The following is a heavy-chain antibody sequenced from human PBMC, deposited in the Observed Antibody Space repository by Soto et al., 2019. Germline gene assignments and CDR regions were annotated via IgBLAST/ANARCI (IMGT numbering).Heavy chain of an antibody. D-gene: IGHD3-22*01. CDR3: AKGVSSSYLLDY. CDR1: GFTFSSYS. CDR2: ISGSGGST. J-gene: IGHJ4*02. V-gene: IGHV3-23*01. Sequence: PGGSLRLSCAASGFTFSSYSMSWVRQAPGKGLEWVSAISGSGGSTNYADSVKGRFTISRDNSKNTLYLQMNTLRAEDTAVYYCAKGVSSSYLLDYRGQGSLVTVSS.